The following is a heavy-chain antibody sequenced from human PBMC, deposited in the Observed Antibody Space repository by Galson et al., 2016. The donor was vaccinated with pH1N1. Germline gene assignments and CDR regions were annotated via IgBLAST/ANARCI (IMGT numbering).Heavy chain of an antibody. J-gene: IGHJ4*02. CDR2: IDPSPGTT. Sequence: SVKVSCKASGYTFTRYYFHWVRQAPGQGLEWMGVIDPSPGTTTYAQEFQGLVTLTKDTATSIDYMELSSLKSEDTAVYYCIRDLGRLRDFWGQGTLVTVSS. CDR1: GYTFTRYY. V-gene: IGHV1-46*03. D-gene: IGHD1-26*01. CDR3: IRDLGRLRDF.